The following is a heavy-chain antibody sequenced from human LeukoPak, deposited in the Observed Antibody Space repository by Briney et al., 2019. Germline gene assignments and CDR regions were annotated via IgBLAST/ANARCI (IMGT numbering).Heavy chain of an antibody. Sequence: GRSLRLSCAASGFSFSSYAMHWVRQAPGKGLEWVAVIWYDGSNQYYADCVRGRFTISRDNSKNTLHLQMNSLRAEDTAAYYCVKSGPDFGDLPSEYYFDFWGQGTLVTVSS. D-gene: IGHD4-17*01. V-gene: IGHV3-33*06. CDR2: IWYDGSNQ. CDR3: VKSGPDFGDLPSEYYFDF. J-gene: IGHJ4*02. CDR1: GFSFSSYA.